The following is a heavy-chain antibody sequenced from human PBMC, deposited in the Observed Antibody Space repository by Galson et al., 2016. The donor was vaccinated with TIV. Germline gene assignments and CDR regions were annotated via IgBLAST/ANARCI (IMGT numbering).Heavy chain of an antibody. CDR2: IIPISAIA. CDR3: ARDSERLEMGISLVGAFDI. CDR1: GGTFDNYP. Sequence: SVKVSCKASGGTFDNYPITWVRQAPGQGLEWMGGIIPISAIADNAQKFQGRISITADESTSTAYMQLSSLRAEDTAVYYCARDSERLEMGISLVGAFDIWGQGTMVTVSS. V-gene: IGHV1-69*13. D-gene: IGHD5-24*01. J-gene: IGHJ3*02.